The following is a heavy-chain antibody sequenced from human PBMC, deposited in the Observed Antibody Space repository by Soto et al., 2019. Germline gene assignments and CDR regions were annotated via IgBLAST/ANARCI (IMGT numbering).Heavy chain of an antibody. CDR3: ARSADVGYCSNIRCDGAFDY. CDR1: GYIFINYG. V-gene: IGHV1-18*01. D-gene: IGHD2-2*01. CDR2: ISAHNGNT. Sequence: QVQLVQSGAEVRKPGASIKVSCKASGYIFINYGINWARQARGQGLEWMGWISAHNGNTKYAQKLQGRVTMTTDTSTSTVYMELRSLRSDDTAVYYCARSADVGYCSNIRCDGAFDYWGQGTLVTVSS. J-gene: IGHJ4*02.